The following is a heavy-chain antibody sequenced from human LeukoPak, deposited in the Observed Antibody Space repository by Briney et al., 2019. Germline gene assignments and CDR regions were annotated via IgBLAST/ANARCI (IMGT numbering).Heavy chain of an antibody. CDR2: ISSSGSSI. Sequence: GGSLRLSCAASGFTFGDYYMSWIRQAPGKGLEWVSYISSSGSSIYYADSVKGRFTISRDNAENSLYLQMNSLRVDDTAVYFCARDGPSGYNSYLYWGQGTLFTVSS. CDR3: ARDGPSGYNSYLY. V-gene: IGHV3-11*04. J-gene: IGHJ4*02. D-gene: IGHD5-12*01. CDR1: GFTFGDYY.